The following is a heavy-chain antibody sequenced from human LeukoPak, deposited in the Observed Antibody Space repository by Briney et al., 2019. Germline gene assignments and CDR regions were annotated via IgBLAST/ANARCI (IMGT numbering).Heavy chain of an antibody. V-gene: IGHV3-30*02. CDR3: ARNGYCSSTSCYHYDAFDI. Sequence: GGSLRLSCTTSGFIFYDYGMHWVRRAPGKGLECVASVRHDGVDKYYSESVKGRFTISRDNAKNSLYLQMNSLRAEDTAVYYCARNGYCSSTSCYHYDAFDIWGQGTMVTVSS. J-gene: IGHJ3*02. D-gene: IGHD2-2*01. CDR2: VRHDGVDK. CDR1: GFIFYDYG.